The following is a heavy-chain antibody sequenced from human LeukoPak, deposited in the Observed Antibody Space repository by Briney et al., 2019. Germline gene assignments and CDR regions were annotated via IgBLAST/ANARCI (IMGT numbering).Heavy chain of an antibody. V-gene: IGHV4-59*01. CDR1: GGSISSYY. D-gene: IGHD3-3*02. J-gene: IGHJ4*02. CDR2: IYYSGST. CDR3: ASGIFGVAGGYYFDY. Sequence: IPSETLSLTCTVSGGSISSYYWSWIRQPPGKGLEWIGYIYYSGSTNYNPSLKSRVTISVDTSKNQFSLKLSSVTAADTAVYYCASGIFGVAGGYYFDYWGQGTLVTVSS.